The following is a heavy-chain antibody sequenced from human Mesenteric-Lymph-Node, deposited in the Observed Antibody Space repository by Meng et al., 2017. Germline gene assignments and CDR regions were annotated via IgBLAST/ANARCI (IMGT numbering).Heavy chain of an antibody. CDR3: ARDHGSLNWFDP. J-gene: IGHJ5*02. CDR2: VSPTSGSL. D-gene: IGHD6-25*01. Sequence: QVKLVESGGGFVKAGGSLRLSCAASGFTFSDYYMTWIRQPPGQGLEWLASVSPTSGSLYFADSVKGRFSISRDNAKNSVSLQMTRLRVEDTAVYYCARDHGSLNWFDPWGQGTLVTVSS. CDR1: GFTFSDYY. V-gene: IGHV3-11*04.